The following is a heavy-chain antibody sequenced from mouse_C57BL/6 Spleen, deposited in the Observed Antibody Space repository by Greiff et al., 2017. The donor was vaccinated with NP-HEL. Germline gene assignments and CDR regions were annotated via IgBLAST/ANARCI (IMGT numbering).Heavy chain of an antibody. V-gene: IGHV1-55*01. CDR2: IYPGSGST. CDR3: ATLTTVVATDY. Sequence: QVQLQQPGAELVKPGASVKMSCKASGYTFTSYWITWVKQRPGQGLEWIGDIYPGSGSTNYNEKFKSKATLTVDKSSSTAYMQLSSLTSEDSAVYYCATLTTVVATDYWGQGTTLTVSS. D-gene: IGHD1-1*01. J-gene: IGHJ2*01. CDR1: GYTFTSYW.